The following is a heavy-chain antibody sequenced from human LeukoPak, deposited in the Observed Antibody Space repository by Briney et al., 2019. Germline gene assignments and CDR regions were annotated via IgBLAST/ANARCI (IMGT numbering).Heavy chain of an antibody. CDR3: ARGRWDYYGSGSYLNY. V-gene: IGHV3-23*01. J-gene: IGHJ4*02. Sequence: GGSLRLSCAASGFTFSSYGMTWVRQAPGKGLEWVSAISGPGRTTYYADSVMGRFTISRDNSKNTLYLQMNSLRAEDTAVYYCARGRWDYYGSGSYLNYWGQGTLVTVSS. CDR1: GFTFSSYG. D-gene: IGHD3-10*01. CDR2: ISGPGRTT.